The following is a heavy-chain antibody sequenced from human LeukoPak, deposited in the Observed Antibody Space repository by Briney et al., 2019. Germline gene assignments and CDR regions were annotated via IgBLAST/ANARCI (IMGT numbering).Heavy chain of an antibody. CDR1: GYSISSGYY. J-gene: IGHJ4*02. CDR3: ARPYARGSGTYYFDY. V-gene: IGHV4-38-2*01. D-gene: IGHD3-16*01. CDR2: IYHSGST. Sequence: SETLSLICAVSGYSISSGYYWGWIRQPPGKGLEWIGSIYHSGSTYYNPSLKSRVTISVDTSKNQFSLKLSSVTAADTAVYYCARPYARGSGTYYFDYWGQGTLVTVSS.